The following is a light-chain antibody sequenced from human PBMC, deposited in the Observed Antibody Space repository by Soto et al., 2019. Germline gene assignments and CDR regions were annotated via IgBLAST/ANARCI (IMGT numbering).Light chain of an antibody. Sequence: IVLTQSTGTLSLSPGERATLSCRAGQSVSSNYLAWYQQKPGQAPRLLIYGASSRATGIPDRFSGSGSGTDLTLTISRREPENFAVYYCLQYSSFRTFGQGTKVEIK. CDR2: GAS. CDR3: LQYSSFRT. CDR1: QSVSSNY. J-gene: IGKJ1*01. V-gene: IGKV3-20*01.